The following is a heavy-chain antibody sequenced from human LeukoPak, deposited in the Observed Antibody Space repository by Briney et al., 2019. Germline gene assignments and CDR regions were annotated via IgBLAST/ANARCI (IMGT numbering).Heavy chain of an antibody. J-gene: IGHJ4*02. D-gene: IGHD6-13*01. Sequence: SATLSLTCAVDGASFTGYYSSWLSHPPGKGLGWLGEINHSGSTNYNPSLKSRVTISVDTSKNQFSLKLSSVTAAVTAVYYCASSIAAAGEPHNDYWGQGTLVTVSS. V-gene: IGHV4-34*01. CDR3: ASSIAAAGEPHNDY. CDR2: INHSGST. CDR1: GASFTGYY.